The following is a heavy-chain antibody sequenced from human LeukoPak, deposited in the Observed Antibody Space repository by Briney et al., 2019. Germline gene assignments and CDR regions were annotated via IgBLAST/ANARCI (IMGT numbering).Heavy chain of an antibody. CDR3: ARDPDY. J-gene: IGHJ4*02. CDR1: GFTFSTYW. Sequence: GGSLRPSCVVSGFTFSTYWMSWVRQAPGKGLECVATIKQDGSVKNYGDSVQGRFTISRDNAKNSLYLQMHSLRVEDTAVYYCARDPDYWGQGTLVTVSS. V-gene: IGHV3-7*01. CDR2: IKQDGSVK.